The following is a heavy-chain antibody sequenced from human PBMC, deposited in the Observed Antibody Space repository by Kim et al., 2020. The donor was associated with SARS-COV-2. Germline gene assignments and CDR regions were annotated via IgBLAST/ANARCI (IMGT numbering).Heavy chain of an antibody. CDR1: GFTFTTYW. V-gene: IGHV3-7*03. J-gene: IGHJ4*02. CDR2: IKQDGSQK. CDR3: ATSIRGASAY. Sequence: GGSLRLSCAASGFTFTTYWMSWVRQAPGKGLEYVANIKQDGSQKNFVDSVKGRFTISRDNAKNSLFLQMDSLRPEDTAVYYCATSIRGASAYWGQGTLVTVSS. D-gene: IGHD3-10*01.